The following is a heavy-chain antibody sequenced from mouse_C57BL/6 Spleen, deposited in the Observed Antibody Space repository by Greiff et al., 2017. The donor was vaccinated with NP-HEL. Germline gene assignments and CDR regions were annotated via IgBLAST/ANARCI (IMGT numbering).Heavy chain of an antibody. CDR1: GFTFSSYG. V-gene: IGHV5-6*01. J-gene: IGHJ3*01. CDR3: ARHDDDYDEGFAY. D-gene: IGHD2-4*01. Sequence: EVQGVESGGDLVKPGGSLKLSCAASGFTFSSYGMSWVRQTPDKRLEWVATISSGGSYTYYPDSVKGRFTISRDNAKNTLYLQMSSLKSEDTAMYYCARHDDDYDEGFAYWGQGTLVTVSA. CDR2: ISSGGSYT.